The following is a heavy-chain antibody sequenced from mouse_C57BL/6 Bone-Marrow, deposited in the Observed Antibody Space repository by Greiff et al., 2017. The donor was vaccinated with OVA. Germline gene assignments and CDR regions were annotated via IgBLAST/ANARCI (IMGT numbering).Heavy chain of an antibody. V-gene: IGHV1-15*01. CDR3: TKLIATVVYWYFDV. Sequence: QVQLQQSGAELVRPGASVTLSCKASGYTFTDYEMHWVKQTPVHGLEWIGAIDPETGGTAYNQKFKGKATLTADKPSSTAYMELRSLTSEDSAVYYGTKLIATVVYWYFDVWGTGTTVTVSS. J-gene: IGHJ1*03. D-gene: IGHD1-1*01. CDR2: IDPETGGT. CDR1: GYTFTDYE.